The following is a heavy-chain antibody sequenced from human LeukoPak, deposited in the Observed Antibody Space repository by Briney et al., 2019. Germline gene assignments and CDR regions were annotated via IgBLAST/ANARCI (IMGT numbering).Heavy chain of an antibody. CDR3: AKGIVVVPTPGYYFDY. J-gene: IGHJ4*02. D-gene: IGHD2-2*01. CDR2: ISGSGGGT. CDR1: GFTFSSYA. Sequence: TGGSLRLSCAASGFTFSSYAMSWVRQAPGKGLEWVSAISGSGGGTYYADSVKGRFTISRDNSKNTLYLQMNSLRAEDTAVYYCAKGIVVVPTPGYYFDYWGQGTLVTVSS. V-gene: IGHV3-23*01.